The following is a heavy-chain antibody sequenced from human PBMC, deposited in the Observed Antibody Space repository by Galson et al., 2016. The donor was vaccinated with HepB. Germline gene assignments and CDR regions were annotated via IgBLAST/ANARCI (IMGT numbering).Heavy chain of an antibody. D-gene: IGHD1-1*01. CDR3: ARGTAVLAGDAFDI. Sequence: SLRLSCAASGFTVSDSYIGWVRQAPGTGPIWVSVIFGGGATYYADSARGRFTISRVSSKNTLNLQMNSLRAEDTAVYYCARGTAVLAGDAFDIWGQGTLVTVSS. CDR2: IFGGGAT. CDR1: GFTVSDSY. V-gene: IGHV3-53*01. J-gene: IGHJ3*02.